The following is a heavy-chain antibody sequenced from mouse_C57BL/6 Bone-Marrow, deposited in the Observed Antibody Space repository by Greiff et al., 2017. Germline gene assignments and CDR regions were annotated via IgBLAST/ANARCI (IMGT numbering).Heavy chain of an antibody. CDR2: INPSSGYT. CDR1: GYTFTSYT. V-gene: IGHV1-4*01. CDR3: ADFGYFDY. J-gene: IGHJ2*01. Sequence: VQLQQSGAELARPGASVKMSCKASGYTFTSYTMHWVKQRPGQGLEWIGYINPSSGYTKYNQKFKDKATLTADKSSSTAYMQLSSLTSEDSAVYYCADFGYFDYWGQGTTLTVSS.